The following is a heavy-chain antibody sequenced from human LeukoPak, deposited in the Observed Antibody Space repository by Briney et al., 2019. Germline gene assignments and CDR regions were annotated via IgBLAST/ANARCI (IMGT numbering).Heavy chain of an antibody. J-gene: IGHJ4*02. CDR1: GFTFSSYE. D-gene: IGHD6-13*01. V-gene: IGHV3-48*03. CDR3: ARERIAAAYYFDS. CDR2: ISSSGSTI. Sequence: AGSLRLSCAASGFTFSSYERNWVRQAPGKGLEWVSYISSSGSTIYYSDSVKGRFTISRDNAKNSLYLQLNSLRAEDTAVYYCARERIAAAYYFDSWGQGTLVTVSS.